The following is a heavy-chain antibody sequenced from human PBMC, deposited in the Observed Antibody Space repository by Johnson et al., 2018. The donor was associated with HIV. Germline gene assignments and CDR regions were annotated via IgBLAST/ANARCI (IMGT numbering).Heavy chain of an antibody. J-gene: IGHJ3*01. CDR2: LYSDGGT. CDR3: AKVDCGGDTCAGFDPFNL. V-gene: IGHV3-NL1*01. CDR1: GFTFSSYG. Sequence: QVQLVESGGGVVQPGGSLRLSCAASGFTFSSYGMHWVRQAPGKGLEWVSVLYSDGGTYYADSVKGRFTISRDNSKNTLYLQMNSLRAEDTAVYYCAKVDCGGDTCAGFDPFNLWGQGTLVTVSS. D-gene: IGHD2-21*01.